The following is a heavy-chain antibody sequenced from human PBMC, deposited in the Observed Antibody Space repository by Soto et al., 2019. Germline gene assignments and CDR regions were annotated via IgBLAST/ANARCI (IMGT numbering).Heavy chain of an antibody. V-gene: IGHV1-69*13. J-gene: IGHJ6*02. CDR2: IIPIFGTA. CDR3: ARVRRGSSWVYYGMDV. Sequence: SVKVSCKASGGTFSSYAISWVRQAPGQGLEWMRGIIPIFGTANYAQKFQGRVTITADESTSTAYMELSSLRSEDTAVYYCARVRRGSSWVYYGMDVWGQGTTVTVSS. CDR1: GGTFSSYA. D-gene: IGHD6-13*01.